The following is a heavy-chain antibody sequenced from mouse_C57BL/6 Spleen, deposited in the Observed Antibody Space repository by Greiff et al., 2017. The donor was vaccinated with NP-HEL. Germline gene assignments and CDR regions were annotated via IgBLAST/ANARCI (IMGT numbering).Heavy chain of an antibody. CDR3: GRYDYDGPWFAY. J-gene: IGHJ3*01. CDR1: GYTFTSYG. V-gene: IGHV1-81*01. CDR2: IYPRSGNT. Sequence: QVQLQQSGAELARPGASVKLSCKASGYTFTSYGISWVKQRTGQGLEWIGEIYPRSGNTYYNEKFKGKATLTADKSSSTAYMELRSLTSEDSAVYFCGRYDYDGPWFAYWGQGTLVTVSA. D-gene: IGHD2-4*01.